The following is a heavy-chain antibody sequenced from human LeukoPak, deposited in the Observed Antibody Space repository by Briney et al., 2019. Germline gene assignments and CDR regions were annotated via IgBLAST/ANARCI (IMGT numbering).Heavy chain of an antibody. CDR2: ITSGGGT. J-gene: IGHJ4*02. D-gene: IGHD3-10*02. V-gene: IGHV3-23*01. CDR1: RLTLNTYM. CDR3: VKRPYYDGGHYVFQF. Sequence: GGSLRLSCVDSRLTLNTYMVSWVRQAPGKGLEWISTITSGGGTYYTDSVRCRFTVSRDNSKNTLYLLMGSLRAEDTAVYYCVKRPYYDGGHYVFQFWGQGTLVTVSS.